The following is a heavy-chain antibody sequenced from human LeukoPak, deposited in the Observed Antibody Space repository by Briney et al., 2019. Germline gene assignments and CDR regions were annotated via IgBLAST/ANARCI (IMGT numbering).Heavy chain of an antibody. CDR3: TTIAAAGQIDY. CDR1: GFTFSNAW. CDR2: IKSKTDGGTT. Sequence: GGSLRLSCAASGFTFSNAWMSWVRQAPGKGLEWVGRIKSKTDGGTTDYAAPVKGRFTISRDDSKNTLYLQMNGLKTEDTAVYYCTTIAAAGQIDYWGQGTLLTVSS. V-gene: IGHV3-15*01. D-gene: IGHD6-13*01. J-gene: IGHJ4*02.